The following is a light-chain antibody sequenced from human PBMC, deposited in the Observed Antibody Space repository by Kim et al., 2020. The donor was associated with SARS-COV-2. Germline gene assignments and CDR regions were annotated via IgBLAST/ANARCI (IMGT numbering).Light chain of an antibody. CDR1: QSVSSSY. CDR3: QQYGSSTFT. J-gene: IGKJ3*01. Sequence: SPGERATLSCRASQSVSSSYLAWYQQKPGQAPRLLIYGASSRATGIPDRFSGSGSGTDFTLTISRLEPEDFAVYYCQQYGSSTFTFGPGTKVDI. V-gene: IGKV3-20*01. CDR2: GAS.